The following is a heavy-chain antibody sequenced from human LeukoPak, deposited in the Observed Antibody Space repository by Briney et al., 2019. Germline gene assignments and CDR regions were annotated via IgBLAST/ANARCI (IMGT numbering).Heavy chain of an antibody. D-gene: IGHD3-10*01. CDR2: SRDKANSYNT. V-gene: IGHV3-72*01. CDR1: GFTFSDHD. J-gene: IGHJ4*02. Sequence: PGGSLRLSCAASGFTFSDHDMDWVRRSAGKGLEWVGRSRDKANSYNTEYAASVKGGFTISRDDSKNSLYLQMNSLKTEDAAVYYCARYGGSGSGIYGDYWGQGTLVTVSS. CDR3: ARYGGSGSGIYGDY.